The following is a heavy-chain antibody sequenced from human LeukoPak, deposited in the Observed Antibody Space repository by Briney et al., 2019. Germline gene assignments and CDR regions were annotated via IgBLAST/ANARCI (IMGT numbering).Heavy chain of an antibody. V-gene: IGHV5-51*01. CDR3: ARRGFGEFHSIDY. D-gene: IGHD3-10*01. Sequence: GESLKISCKGSGYSFTNYWIGWVRQMPGEGLEWMGIIYPGDSDTRYSPSFQGQVTISADKSISTAYLQWSSLKASDTAMYFCARRGFGEFHSIDYWGQGTLVTVSS. CDR1: GYSFTNYW. CDR2: IYPGDSDT. J-gene: IGHJ4*02.